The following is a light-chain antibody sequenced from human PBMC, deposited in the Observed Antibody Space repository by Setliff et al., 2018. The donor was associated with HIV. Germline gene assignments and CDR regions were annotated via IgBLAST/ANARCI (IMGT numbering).Light chain of an antibody. V-gene: IGLV2-23*01. CDR1: SNDVGSYDL. J-gene: IGLJ1*01. CDR3: CSNTGSNTFV. CDR2: QAT. Sequence: QSALAQPASVSGSPGQSTTISCTGTSNDVGSYDLVSWYQQHPARAPKLIIYQATRRPSGVSNRFSGSKSGNVASLTISGLQAEDEADYYCCSNTGSNTFVFGTGTKVTVL.